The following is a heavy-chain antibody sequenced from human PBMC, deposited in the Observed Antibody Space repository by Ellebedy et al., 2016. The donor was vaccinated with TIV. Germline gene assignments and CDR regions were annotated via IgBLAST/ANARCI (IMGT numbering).Heavy chain of an antibody. J-gene: IGHJ4*02. D-gene: IGHD1-26*01. CDR1: GYTFTGYY. CDR2: INPSSGAT. V-gene: IGHV1-2*02. Sequence: AASVKVSCKASGYTFTGYYLHWVRQAPGQGLEWMGWINPSSGATNSAQRFQGRFTMTRDTSIRTAYMELSSLTSDDTAIYHCAKDRHVGAITTDFDSWGQGTLVTVSS. CDR3: AKDRHVGAITTDFDS.